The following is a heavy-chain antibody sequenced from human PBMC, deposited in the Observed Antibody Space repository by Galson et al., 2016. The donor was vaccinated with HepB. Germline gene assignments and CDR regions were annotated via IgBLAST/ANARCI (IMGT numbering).Heavy chain of an antibody. V-gene: IGHV4-59*01. D-gene: IGHD6-19*01. Sequence: ETLSLTCTVSGASISGYYLTWIRQPPGKGLEWIGHIYYTGRTNYNPSLKSRVTLAVDTSKNQFSLKVSSVTAADTAVYYCARDDSGGWYGFHYGLDVWGQGTTVTVSS. CDR3: ARDDSGGWYGFHYGLDV. CDR2: IYYTGRT. J-gene: IGHJ6*02. CDR1: GASISGYY.